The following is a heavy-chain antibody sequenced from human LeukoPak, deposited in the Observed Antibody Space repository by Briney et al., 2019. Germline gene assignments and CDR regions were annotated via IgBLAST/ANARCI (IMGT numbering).Heavy chain of an antibody. Sequence: GASVKVSCKASGYTFNNYGISWVRQAPGQGLEWMGWVTSYNGDTNYAQKLQGRVTMTTDSSTSTAYMELRSLRSDDTAVYYCARVEGVIPYGSGWYPNETYCLLPDYWGQGTLVTVSS. V-gene: IGHV1-18*01. CDR1: GYTFNNYG. CDR3: ARVEGVIPYGSGWYPNETYCLLPDY. CDR2: VTSYNGDT. D-gene: IGHD6-19*01. J-gene: IGHJ4*02.